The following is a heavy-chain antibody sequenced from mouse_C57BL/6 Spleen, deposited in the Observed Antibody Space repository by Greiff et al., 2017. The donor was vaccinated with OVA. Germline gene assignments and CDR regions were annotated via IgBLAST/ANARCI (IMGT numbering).Heavy chain of an antibody. V-gene: IGHV1-69*01. D-gene: IGHD4-1*01. CDR3: ARVGTGTADFDV. J-gene: IGHJ1*03. Sequence: QVQLQQPGAELVMPGASVKLSCKASGYTFTSYWMHWVKQRPGQGLEWIGEIDPSDSYTYYNQKFKGKSTLTVDKSSSTAYMQLSSLTSADSAVYYCARVGTGTADFDVWGTGTTVTVSS. CDR1: GYTFTSYW. CDR2: IDPSDSYT.